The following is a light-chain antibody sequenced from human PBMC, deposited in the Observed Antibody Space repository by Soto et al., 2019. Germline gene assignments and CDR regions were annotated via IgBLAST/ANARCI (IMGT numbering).Light chain of an antibody. CDR3: QLYDFLSWT. Sequence: IQITQTPKSLSASVGDRVTITCQASQDISNYLNWYQQKPGKAPKLLIYDASNLETGVPSRFSGSGSGADFTFTISSLQPEDITPYYCQLYDFLSWTFGQGGIVDI. J-gene: IGKJ1*01. CDR2: DAS. V-gene: IGKV1-33*01. CDR1: QDISNY.